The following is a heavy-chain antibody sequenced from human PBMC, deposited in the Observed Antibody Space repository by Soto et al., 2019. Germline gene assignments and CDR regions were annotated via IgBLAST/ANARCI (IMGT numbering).Heavy chain of an antibody. CDR2: INDGSEE. D-gene: IGHD1-1*01. Sequence: QVQLVESGGGVVRPGTSLRLSCAATGFSFSAHGMHWVRQAPGKGLEWLAVINDGSEEGYADSVRGRFTISRDNARNILYLHMDNLRAEDSALYYCARDDLFVDNGLDHWGQGTQVTVSS. CDR3: ARDDLFVDNGLDH. J-gene: IGHJ4*02. CDR1: GFSFSAHG. V-gene: IGHV3-33*01.